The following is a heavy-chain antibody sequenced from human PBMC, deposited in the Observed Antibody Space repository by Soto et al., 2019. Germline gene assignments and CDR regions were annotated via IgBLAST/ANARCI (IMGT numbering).Heavy chain of an antibody. V-gene: IGHV3-30*18. CDR3: AKTAGYDYVWGSSGLDP. Sequence: GGSLRLSCAGSGFTFSSYGMHWVRQAPGKGLEWVAVISYDGSDKYYGDSVKGRFTISRDDSKNTLYLQMNSLRVDDTAIYYCAKTAGYDYVWGSSGLDPWGQGTLVTVSS. CDR1: GFTFSSYG. D-gene: IGHD3-16*01. CDR2: ISYDGSDK. J-gene: IGHJ5*02.